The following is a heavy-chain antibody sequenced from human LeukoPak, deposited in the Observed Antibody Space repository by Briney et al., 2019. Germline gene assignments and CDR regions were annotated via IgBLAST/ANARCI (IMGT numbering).Heavy chain of an antibody. CDR1: GGSFSGYY. Sequence: SETLSLTCAVYGGSFSGYYWSWIRQPPGKGLEWIGGINHSGSTNYNPSLKSRVTISVDTSKNQFSLKLSSVTAADTAVYYCARDPYYYDYWGQGTLVTVSS. J-gene: IGHJ4*02. CDR2: INHSGST. V-gene: IGHV4-34*01. CDR3: ARDPYYYDY.